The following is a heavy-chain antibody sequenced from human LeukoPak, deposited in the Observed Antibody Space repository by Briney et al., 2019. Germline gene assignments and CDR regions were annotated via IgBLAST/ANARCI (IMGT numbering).Heavy chain of an antibody. CDR1: GFTFSNYW. CDR2: IKQDGSVK. D-gene: IGHD2-21*02. V-gene: IGHV3-7*04. CDR3: ARDDYCGGDCYSTFEY. Sequence: GGSLRLSRAASGFTFSNYWMSWVRQAPGKGLEWVASIKQDGSVKYYVDSVKGRFTISRDNAKNSLYLEMNSLRAEDTAVYYCARDDYCGGDCYSTFEYWGQGTLVSVSS. J-gene: IGHJ4*02.